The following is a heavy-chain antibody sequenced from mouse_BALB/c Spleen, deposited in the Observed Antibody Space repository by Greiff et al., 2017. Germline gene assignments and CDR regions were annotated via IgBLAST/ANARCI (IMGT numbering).Heavy chain of an antibody. V-gene: IGHV2-9*02. CDR2: IWAGGST. CDR3: ARDEGLLRGTFAY. Sequence: VQLVESGPGLVAPSQSLSITCTVSGFSLTSYGVHWVRQPPGKGLEWLGVIWAGGSTNYNSALMSRLSISKDNSKSQVFLKMNSLQTDDTAMYYCARDEGLLRGTFAYWGQGTLVTVSA. CDR1: GFSLTSYG. J-gene: IGHJ3*01. D-gene: IGHD1-1*01.